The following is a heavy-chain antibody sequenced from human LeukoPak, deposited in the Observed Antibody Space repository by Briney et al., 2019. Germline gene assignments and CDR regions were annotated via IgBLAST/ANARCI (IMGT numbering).Heavy chain of an antibody. Sequence: SVKVSCKASGGTFSSYAISWVRQAPGQGLEWMGGIIPIFGTANYAQKFQGRVTITADKSTSTAYMELSSLRSEDTAVYYCARAYYDYVGGSYRPDVFDIWGQGTMVTVSS. CDR1: GGTFSSYA. CDR3: ARAYYDYVGGSYRPDVFDI. CDR2: IIPIFGTA. J-gene: IGHJ3*02. V-gene: IGHV1-69*06. D-gene: IGHD3-16*02.